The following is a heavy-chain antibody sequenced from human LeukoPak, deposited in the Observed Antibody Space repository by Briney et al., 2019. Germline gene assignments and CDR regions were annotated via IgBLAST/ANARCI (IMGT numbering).Heavy chain of an antibody. J-gene: IGHJ5*02. Sequence: GRSLRLSCAASGFTFSSYGMHWVRQAPGKGLEWVAVISYDGSNKYYADSVKGRFTISRDNSKNTLYLQMNSLRAEDTAVYYCAKGGLSSIAALFDPWGQGTLVTVSS. D-gene: IGHD6-6*01. V-gene: IGHV3-30*18. CDR3: AKGGLSSIAALFDP. CDR1: GFTFSSYG. CDR2: ISYDGSNK.